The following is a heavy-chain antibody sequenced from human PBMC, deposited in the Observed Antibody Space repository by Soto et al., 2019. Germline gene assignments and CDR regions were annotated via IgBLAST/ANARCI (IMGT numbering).Heavy chain of an antibody. V-gene: IGHV1-18*01. CDR2: INVYNGNT. CDR1: GYTFTSYD. CDR3: ARGVGSGSYYNQYNWFDP. D-gene: IGHD3-10*01. Sequence: GASVKVSCKASGYTFTSYDINWVRQAPGQGLEWMGWINVYNGNTKYAQKVQGRVTMTTDTSTSTAYMELRSLRSDDTAVYYCARGVGSGSYYNQYNWFDPWGQGTLVTVSS. J-gene: IGHJ5*02.